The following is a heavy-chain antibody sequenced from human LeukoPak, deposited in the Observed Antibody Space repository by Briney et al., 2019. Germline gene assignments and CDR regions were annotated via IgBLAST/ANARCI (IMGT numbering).Heavy chain of an antibody. CDR2: INSDGSST. CDR3: AREGIQLWFGFDP. Sequence: GGSLRLSCAASGFTFSSYWMHWVRQAPGKGLVWVSRINSDGSSTSYADSVKGRFTISRDNSKNTLYLQMNSLRAEDTAVYYCAREGIQLWFGFDPWGQGTLVTVSS. V-gene: IGHV3-74*01. D-gene: IGHD5-18*01. CDR1: GFTFSSYW. J-gene: IGHJ5*02.